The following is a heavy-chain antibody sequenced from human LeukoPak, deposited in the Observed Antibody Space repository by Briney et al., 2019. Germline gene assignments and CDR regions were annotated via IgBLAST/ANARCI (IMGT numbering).Heavy chain of an antibody. CDR1: GGSISSYY. D-gene: IGHD2-2*01. V-gene: IGHV4-59*01. J-gene: IGHJ4*02. Sequence: SETLSLXCTVSGGSISSYYWSWIRQPPGKGLEWIGYIYYSGSTNYNPSLKSRVTISVDTSKNQFSLKLSSVTAADTAVYYCARGRGQPDYWGQGTLVTVSS. CDR3: ARGRGQPDY. CDR2: IYYSGST.